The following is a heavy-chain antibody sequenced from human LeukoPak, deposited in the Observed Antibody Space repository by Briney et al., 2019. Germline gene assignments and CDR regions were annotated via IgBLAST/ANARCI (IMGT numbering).Heavy chain of an antibody. CDR3: LGSLSYYFDY. CDR2: ISYDGSNK. D-gene: IGHD6-6*01. CDR1: GFTFSSYA. J-gene: IGHJ4*02. V-gene: IGHV3-30-3*01. Sequence: PGGSLRLSCAASGFTFSSYAMHWVRQAPGKGLEWVAVISYDGSNKYYADSVKGRFTISRDNSKNTLYLQMNSLRAEDTAVYYCLGSLSYYFDYWGQGTLVTVSS.